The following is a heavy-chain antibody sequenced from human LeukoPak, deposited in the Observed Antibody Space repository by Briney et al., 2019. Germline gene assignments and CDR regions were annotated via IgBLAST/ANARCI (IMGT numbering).Heavy chain of an antibody. Sequence: GSSVKVSFRGSGGTLSSYAISWVRPAPGQGREGMGRIIPILGIANYAQKFQGRVTITADKSTSTAYMELSSLRSEDTAVYYCAILVTAMEDGDYWGQGTLGTVSS. CDR1: GGTLSSYA. D-gene: IGHD2-21*02. V-gene: IGHV1-69*04. CDR2: IIPILGIA. J-gene: IGHJ4*02. CDR3: AILVTAMEDGDY.